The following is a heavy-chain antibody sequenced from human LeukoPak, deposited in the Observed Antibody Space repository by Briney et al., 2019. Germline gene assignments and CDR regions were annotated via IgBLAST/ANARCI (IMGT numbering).Heavy chain of an antibody. Sequence: GGSLRLSCAASGFTFSSYEMNWVRQAPGKGLEWVSYISSSGSTIYYADSVKGRFTISRDNAKNSLYLQMNSLRAEGTAVYYCARAGSSGWYVGAFDIWGQGTMVTVSS. CDR2: ISSSGSTI. CDR3: ARAGSSGWYVGAFDI. CDR1: GFTFSSYE. J-gene: IGHJ3*02. D-gene: IGHD6-19*01. V-gene: IGHV3-48*03.